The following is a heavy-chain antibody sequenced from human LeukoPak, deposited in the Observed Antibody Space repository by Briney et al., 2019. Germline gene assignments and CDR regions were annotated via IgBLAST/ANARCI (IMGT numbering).Heavy chain of an antibody. CDR1: GGTFSSYA. J-gene: IGHJ6*02. V-gene: IGHV1-69*04. CDR2: IIPILGIA. CDR3: ARDGVVGATPYYGMDV. D-gene: IGHD1-26*01. Sequence: SVKVSCKASGGTFSSYAISWVRQAPGQGLEWMGRIIPILGIANYAQKFQGRVTITADKSTSTAYMELSSLRSEDTAVYYCARDGVVGATPYYGMDVWGQGTTVTVSS.